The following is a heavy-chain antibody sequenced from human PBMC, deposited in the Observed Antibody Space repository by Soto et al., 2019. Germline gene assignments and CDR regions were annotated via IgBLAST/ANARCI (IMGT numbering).Heavy chain of an antibody. CDR1: GFTFSTYA. J-gene: IGHJ5*02. V-gene: IGHV3-23*01. D-gene: IGHD6-19*01. Sequence: EVQMLESGGGLVQPGGSLRLSCAASGFTFSTYAMSWVRQAPGKGLEWVSGISGSGGSTYYADSGKGRFTISRDNSKNTLYVQLNSLRAEDRSVYYCGKETAVAGTSGWVDPWGQGTLVTGSS. CDR3: GKETAVAGTSGWVDP. CDR2: ISGSGGST.